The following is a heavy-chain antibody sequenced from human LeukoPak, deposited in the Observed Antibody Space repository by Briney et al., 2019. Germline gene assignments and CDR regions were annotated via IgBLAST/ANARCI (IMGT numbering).Heavy chain of an antibody. J-gene: IGHJ5*02. D-gene: IGHD3-22*01. CDR2: INWNGGYI. V-gene: IGHV3-20*04. CDR1: GFTFDDYD. CDR3: AKDLTMIVASDWFDP. Sequence: GGSLRLSCAASGFTFDDYDMSWVRQAPGKGLEWVSNINWNGGYIGYAESVKGRFTISRDNSKNTLYLQMNSLRAEDTAVYYCAKDLTMIVASDWFDPWGQGTLVTVSS.